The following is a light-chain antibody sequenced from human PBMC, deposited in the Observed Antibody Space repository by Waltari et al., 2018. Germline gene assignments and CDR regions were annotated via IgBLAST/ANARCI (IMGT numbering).Light chain of an antibody. CDR2: RIY. Sequence: QSVLTQPPSVSGTPGQSVTISCSGGSSNIGSNYVSWYQQLPGMSPKLLMNRIYERPSGVPDRFAGSQSGTTASLAISGLRSEDEADYYCAAWDDSLSGPLFGGGTKLTVL. J-gene: IGLJ3*02. CDR1: SSNIGSNY. V-gene: IGLV1-47*01. CDR3: AAWDDSLSGPL.